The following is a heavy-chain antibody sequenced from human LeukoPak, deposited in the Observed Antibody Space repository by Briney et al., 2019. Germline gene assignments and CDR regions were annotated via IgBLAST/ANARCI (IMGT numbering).Heavy chain of an antibody. CDR1: GLTVSSNY. Sequence: GGSLRLSCAASGLTVSSNYMSWVRQAPGKGLEGFSGIDSGGSTYYADSVKGRFTISRDNSKSTLYLEMNSLRAEDTAVYYCAKAKGSGLIYFFDYWGKGTLVTVSS. V-gene: IGHV3-66*01. D-gene: IGHD2-15*01. CDR2: IDSGGST. CDR3: AKAKGSGLIYFFDY. J-gene: IGHJ4*02.